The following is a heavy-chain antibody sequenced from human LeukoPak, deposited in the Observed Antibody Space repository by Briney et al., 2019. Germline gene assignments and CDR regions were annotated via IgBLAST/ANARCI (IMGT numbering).Heavy chain of an antibody. D-gene: IGHD3-9*01. CDR3: ARMYYDILTGYYYFDY. CDR2: IYYSGST. J-gene: IGHJ4*02. Sequence: PSETLFLSCTVSGVSISSYYWSWIRQPPGRGLEWIGYIYYSGSTNYNPSLKSRVTISVDTSKNQFSLKLNSVTAADTAVYYCARMYYDILTGYYYFDYWGQGTLVTVSS. V-gene: IGHV4-59*08. CDR1: GVSISSYY.